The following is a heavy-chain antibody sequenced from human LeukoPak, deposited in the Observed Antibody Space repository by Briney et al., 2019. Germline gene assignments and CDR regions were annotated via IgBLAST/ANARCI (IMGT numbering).Heavy chain of an antibody. CDR1: GYTFTGYY. J-gene: IGHJ4*02. D-gene: IGHD6-19*01. Sequence: GASVKVSCKASGYTFTGYYMHWVQQAPGQGLEWMGWINPNSGGTNYAQKFQGRVTMTRDTSISTAYMELSRLRSDDTAVYYCARATVAGTAFVSFDYWGQGTLVTVSS. CDR2: INPNSGGT. V-gene: IGHV1-2*02. CDR3: ARATVAGTAFVSFDY.